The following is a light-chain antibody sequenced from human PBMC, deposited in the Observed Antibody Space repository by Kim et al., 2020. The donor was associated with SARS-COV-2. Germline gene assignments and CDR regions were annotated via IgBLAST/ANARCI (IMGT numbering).Light chain of an antibody. J-gene: IGKJ2*01. V-gene: IGKV1-5*01. Sequence: DIQMTQSPSALSASVGDGVTITCRASETINGWLAWYQPKPGKAPKLLIYDASSLGSGVPSSFSGSGSGTEYTLTISSLQPYDVATYYCQQYNSYSRTFGQGTKLEI. CDR1: ETINGW. CDR3: QQYNSYSRT. CDR2: DAS.